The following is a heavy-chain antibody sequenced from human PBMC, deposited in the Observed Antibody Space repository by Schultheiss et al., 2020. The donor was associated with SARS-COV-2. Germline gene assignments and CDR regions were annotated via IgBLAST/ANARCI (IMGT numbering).Heavy chain of an antibody. Sequence: ASVKVSCKVSGYTLTELSMHWVRQAPGQGLEWMGWISAYNGNTSYSQKLQGRITLTTDTSTSTGYMELRSLRSDDTAVYYCARVNCDSSLYSYYYMDVWGKGTTVTASS. CDR2: ISAYNGNT. J-gene: IGHJ6*03. CDR1: GYTLTELS. CDR3: ARVNCDSSLYSYYYMDV. D-gene: IGHD6-6*01. V-gene: IGHV1-18*01.